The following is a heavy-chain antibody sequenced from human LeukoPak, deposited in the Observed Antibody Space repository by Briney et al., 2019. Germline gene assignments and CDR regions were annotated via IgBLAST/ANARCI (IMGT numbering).Heavy chain of an antibody. CDR1: GFTFDDYV. Sequence: PGRSLRLSCVVSGFTFDDYVMHWVRQGPGKGLEWVSGISWNSGSMGYADSVKGRFIISRDNAKNSLYLQMNSLRAEDTALYYCAKDRDFDYWGQGTLVTVSS. J-gene: IGHJ4*02. CDR3: AKDRDFDY. CDR2: ISWNSGSM. V-gene: IGHV3-9*01.